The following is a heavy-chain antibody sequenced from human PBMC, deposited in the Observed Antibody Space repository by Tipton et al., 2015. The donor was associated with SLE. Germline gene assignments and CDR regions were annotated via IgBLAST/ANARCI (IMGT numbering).Heavy chain of an antibody. Sequence: TLSLTCTVSGDSMSNSYWSWIRQSAGRGLEWVGRIYSSGDRDYNPSLRSRVTMSIDASQNRVSLRLKSVSAADTAVYYCARGSDGEYVRYFDVWGPGTLVTVSS. CDR1: GDSMSNSY. D-gene: IGHD4-17*01. V-gene: IGHV4-4*07. CDR2: IYSSGDR. CDR3: ARGSDGEYVRYFDV. J-gene: IGHJ2*01.